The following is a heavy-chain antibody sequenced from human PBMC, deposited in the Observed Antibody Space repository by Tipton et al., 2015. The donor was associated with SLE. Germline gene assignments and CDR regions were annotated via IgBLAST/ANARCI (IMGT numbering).Heavy chain of an antibody. D-gene: IGHD2-21*01. CDR1: GGSISRYF. Sequence: GLVKPSETLSLTCTVSGGSISRYFWTWIRQSPGKKLEWLGYIYYSGTTNYNPSLKSRLTMSVDTSKNQFSLTLNSVTAADTAVYFCAREIALGGFDSWGQGTLVTVSS. V-gene: IGHV4-59*01. CDR3: AREIALGGFDS. J-gene: IGHJ4*02. CDR2: IYYSGTT.